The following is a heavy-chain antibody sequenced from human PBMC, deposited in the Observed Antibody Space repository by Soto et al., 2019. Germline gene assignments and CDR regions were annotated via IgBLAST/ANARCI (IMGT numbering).Heavy chain of an antibody. CDR1: GFSFRSYY. V-gene: IGHV3-21*06. J-gene: IGHJ4*02. Sequence: PGGSLRLSCAASGFSFRSYYLNWVRQAPGRGLEWVSSISPSSSFLSYADSVKGRFTISRDNAKSSVHLQMNSLRAEDTAVYFCARVGTDYGSGSPYYSDYWGQGTLVTSPQ. CDR3: ARVGTDYGSGSPYYSDY. CDR2: ISPSSSFL. D-gene: IGHD3-10*01.